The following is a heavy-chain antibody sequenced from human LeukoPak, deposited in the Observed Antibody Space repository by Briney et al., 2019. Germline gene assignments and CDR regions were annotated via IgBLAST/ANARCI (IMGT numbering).Heavy chain of an antibody. CDR1: GFTFSNYA. J-gene: IGHJ4*02. Sequence: SGGSLRLSCAASGFTFSNYAMSWVRQAPGKGLEWVSAISGSGANTYYADFVKGRFTISRDNSKNTLYLQMNNLRPEDTAVYYCAKLHNLNCDYWGLGTLVTVSS. CDR3: AKLHNLNCDY. D-gene: IGHD1-14*01. V-gene: IGHV3-23*01. CDR2: ISGSGANT.